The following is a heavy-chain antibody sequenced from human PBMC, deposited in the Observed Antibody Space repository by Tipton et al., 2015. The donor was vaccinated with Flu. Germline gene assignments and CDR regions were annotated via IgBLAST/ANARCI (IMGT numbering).Heavy chain of an antibody. CDR1: GFIFSRYA. V-gene: IGHV3-23*01. Sequence: SGFIFSRYAMSWVRQAPGKGLEWVSAVSGGGANTYYADSVKGRFTISRDNSKNTPYLQMNSLRAEDTAIYYCAKVIPEKVAGLDYWGQGTLVTVSS. CDR3: AKVIPEKVAGLDY. CDR2: VSGGGANT. D-gene: IGHD6-19*01. J-gene: IGHJ4*02.